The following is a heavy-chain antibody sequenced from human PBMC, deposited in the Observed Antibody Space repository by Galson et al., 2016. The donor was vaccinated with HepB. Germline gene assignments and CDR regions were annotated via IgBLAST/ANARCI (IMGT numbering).Heavy chain of an antibody. J-gene: IGHJ4*02. D-gene: IGHD3-3*01. CDR3: VGAFLGY. V-gene: IGHV3-15*01. Sequence: SLRLSCAASGFSVSSNYIIWVRQAPGKGLEWVGHIQNKNYGGTAVYAAPAKGRFTISRDDSTHTVYLQMSDLKTEDTAVYYCVGAFLGYWGQGALVTVSA. CDR1: GFSVSSNY. CDR2: IQNKNYGGTA.